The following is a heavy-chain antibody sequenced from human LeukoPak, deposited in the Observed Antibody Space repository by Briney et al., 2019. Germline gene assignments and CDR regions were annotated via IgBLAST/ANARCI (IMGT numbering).Heavy chain of an antibody. Sequence: RSGGSLRLSCAASGLTFSSYGVHWVRQAPGKGLEAVGVISFYGSNKYYAYSVKGRFIISRDNSKNTLYLQMNSLRAEDTAVYYCASQYYDSSGPNYFDYWGQGTLVTVSS. CDR2: ISFYGSNK. CDR3: ASQYYDSSGPNYFDY. J-gene: IGHJ4*02. CDR1: GLTFSSYG. D-gene: IGHD3-22*01. V-gene: IGHV3-30*19.